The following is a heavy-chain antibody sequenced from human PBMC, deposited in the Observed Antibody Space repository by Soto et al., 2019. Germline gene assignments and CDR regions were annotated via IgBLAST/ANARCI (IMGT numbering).Heavy chain of an antibody. CDR2: MYHSGGT. D-gene: IGHD2-21*02. J-gene: IGHJ6*02. CDR3: ARVLWGYCGTDCRRHDV. V-gene: IGHV4-30-2*01. Sequence: SSETLSLTCAVSGGSIRSGGCSWSWIRQPPGKGLEWIGYMYHSGGTAYNPTLKSRVTISIDRFKNQFSLKLNSLPAADTAVYYCARVLWGYCGTDCRRHDVWGQGTTVTVS. CDR1: GGSIRSGGCS.